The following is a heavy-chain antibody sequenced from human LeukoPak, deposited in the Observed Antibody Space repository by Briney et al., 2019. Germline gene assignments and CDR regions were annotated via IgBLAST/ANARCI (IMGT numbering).Heavy chain of an antibody. J-gene: IGHJ3*02. Sequence: GGSLRLSCAASGFTFSSYEMNWVRQAPGKGLEWVAVISYDGSNKYYADSVKGRFTISRDNSKNTLYLQMNSLRAEDTAVYYCAKDRGGVGAVDAFDIWGQGTMVTVSS. CDR1: GFTFSSYE. V-gene: IGHV3-30*18. CDR3: AKDRGGVGAVDAFDI. CDR2: ISYDGSNK. D-gene: IGHD1-26*01.